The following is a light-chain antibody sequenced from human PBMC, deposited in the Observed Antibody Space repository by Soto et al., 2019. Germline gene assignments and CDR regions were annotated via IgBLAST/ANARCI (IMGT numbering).Light chain of an antibody. V-gene: IGKV3-15*01. J-gene: IGKJ1*01. CDR3: QQYNNWPPDRT. Sequence: EIVMTQSPATLSVSPGERATLSCRASQGVGSNLAWYQQKPGQAPRLLIYGASTRATGIPARFSGSGSGTEFTLTISSLQSEDFAIYFCQQYNNWPPDRTFGQGTKVENK. CDR1: QGVGSN. CDR2: GAS.